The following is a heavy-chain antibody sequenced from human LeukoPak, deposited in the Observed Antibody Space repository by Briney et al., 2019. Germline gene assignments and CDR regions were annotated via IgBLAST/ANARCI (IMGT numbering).Heavy chain of an antibody. CDR1: GFSFSSFC. V-gene: IGHV3-7*01. D-gene: IGHD5-24*01. J-gene: IGHJ4*02. Sequence: PGGSLRLSCAASGFSFSSFCMSWVRQAPGKGLEWVANIHQDGSDKYYVDSVKGRFIVSRDNANNSLYLQMNSLRAEDTAVYYCARDTRPVEMATIDYWGQGTLVTVSS. CDR2: IHQDGSDK. CDR3: ARDTRPVEMATIDY.